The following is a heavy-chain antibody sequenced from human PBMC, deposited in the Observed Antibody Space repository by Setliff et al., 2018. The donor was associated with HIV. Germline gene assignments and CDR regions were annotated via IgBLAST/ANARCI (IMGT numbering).Heavy chain of an antibody. CDR1: GYSISSGYY. V-gene: IGHV4-38-2*02. Sequence: SETLSLTCAVSGYSISSGYYWGWIRQPPGKGLKWIGSMYYTGSTYYNPSLKSRVTISIDTSKNQFSLKLNSVTAADTAMYYCARDGGSSGWYFVLGYSDYWGPGTLVTVSS. J-gene: IGHJ4*02. D-gene: IGHD6-19*01. CDR3: ARDGGSSGWYFVLGYSDY. CDR2: MYYTGST.